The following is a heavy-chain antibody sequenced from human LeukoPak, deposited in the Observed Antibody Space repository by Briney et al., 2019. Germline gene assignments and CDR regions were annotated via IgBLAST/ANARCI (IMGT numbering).Heavy chain of an antibody. V-gene: IGHV1-24*01. Sequence: ASVKVSCKVSGYTLTELSMHWVRQAPGKGLEWMGGFDPEDGETIYAQKFQGRVTMTEDTSTDTAYMELSSLRSEDTAVYYCATTLGYCSSTSCHNWFDPWGQGILVTVSS. D-gene: IGHD2-2*01. J-gene: IGHJ5*02. CDR1: GYTLTELS. CDR3: ATTLGYCSSTSCHNWFDP. CDR2: FDPEDGET.